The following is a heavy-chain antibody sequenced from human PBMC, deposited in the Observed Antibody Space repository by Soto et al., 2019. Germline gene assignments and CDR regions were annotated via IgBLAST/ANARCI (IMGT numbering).Heavy chain of an antibody. CDR2: INWKSDI. V-gene: IGHV3-9*01. CDR3: AISQDRGGRTTFIY. J-gene: IGHJ4*02. Sequence: GGSLRLSCAVSGFTFDDNAMHWVRQASEKGLEWVSGINWKSDIGYADSVKGRFTISRDNAENSLYLQMNSLRAEDTALYYCAISQDRGGRTTFIYWGQGTQVTVSS. D-gene: IGHD3-16*01. CDR1: GFTFDDNA.